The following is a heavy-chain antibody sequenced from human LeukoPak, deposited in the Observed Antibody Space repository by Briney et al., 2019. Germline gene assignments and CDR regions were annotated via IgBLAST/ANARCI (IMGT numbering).Heavy chain of an antibody. CDR3: AKVEPYGYYYDSSGYYFDY. Sequence: GGSLRLSCAASGFTFSSYAMNWVRQAPGKGLEWVSAISGSGDPTYYADSVKGRFTISRDNSKNTLYLQINSLRAEDTAVYYCAKVEPYGYYYDSSGYYFDYWGQGTLVTVSS. V-gene: IGHV3-23*01. CDR2: ISGSGDPT. J-gene: IGHJ4*02. D-gene: IGHD3-22*01. CDR1: GFTFSSYA.